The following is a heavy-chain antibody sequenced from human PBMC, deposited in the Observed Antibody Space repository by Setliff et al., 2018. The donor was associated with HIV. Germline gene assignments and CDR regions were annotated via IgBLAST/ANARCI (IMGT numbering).Heavy chain of an antibody. V-gene: IGHV3-48*01. CDR3: ARDFWGGSYSSDY. J-gene: IGHJ4*02. Sequence: PGGSLRFSCVASGFTFSTHSMSWVRQAPGKGLEWISYISFSSSVIYYADSVKGRYTISRDNAKNSLYLQMNSLRAEDTAVYYCARDFWGGSYSSDYWGQGTLVTVSS. CDR1: GFTFSTHS. D-gene: IGHD1-26*01. CDR2: ISFSSSVI.